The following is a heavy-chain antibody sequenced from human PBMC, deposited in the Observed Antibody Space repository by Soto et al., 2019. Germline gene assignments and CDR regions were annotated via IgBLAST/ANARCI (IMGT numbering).Heavy chain of an antibody. D-gene: IGHD6-13*01. V-gene: IGHV4-4*02. CDR1: GGSISSSNW. J-gene: IGHJ5*02. CDR3: ARDRNWAAAGTGWFDP. Sequence: QVQLQESGPGLVKPSGTLSLTCAVSGGSISSSNWWSWVRQPPGKGLEWIGEIYHSGSTNYNPSLHRRVTIAVDTSKNQFSLKLSSVTAEDTAVYYCARDRNWAAAGTGWFDPWGQGTLVTVSS. CDR2: IYHSGST.